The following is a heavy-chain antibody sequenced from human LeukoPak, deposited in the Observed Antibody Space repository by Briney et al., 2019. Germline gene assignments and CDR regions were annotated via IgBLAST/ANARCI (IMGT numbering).Heavy chain of an antibody. CDR2: ISSSGGST. V-gene: IGHV3-23*01. D-gene: IGHD6-13*01. CDR1: EFIFSSYA. Sequence: GGSLRLSCAASEFIFSSYAMSWVRQAPGKGREWVSGISSSGGSTDYADSVKGRFTISRDNSKNTLYLQMSSLRAEDTAVYYCATDSSTWYFDYWGQGTQVTVSS. J-gene: IGHJ4*02. CDR3: ATDSSTWYFDY.